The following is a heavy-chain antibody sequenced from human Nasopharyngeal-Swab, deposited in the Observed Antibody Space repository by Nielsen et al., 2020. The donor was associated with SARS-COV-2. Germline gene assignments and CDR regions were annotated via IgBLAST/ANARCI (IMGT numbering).Heavy chain of an antibody. CDR1: GYTLTELS. D-gene: IGHD3-22*01. V-gene: IGHV1-24*01. J-gene: IGHJ6*02. Sequence: ASVKVSCKVSGYTLTELSMHWVRQAPGKGLVWMGGFDPEDGETIYAQKFQGRVTITRDTSASTAYMELSSLRSEDTAVYYCAISSGYYMALYYYYGMDVWGQGTTVTVSS. CDR2: FDPEDGET. CDR3: AISSGYYMALYYYYGMDV.